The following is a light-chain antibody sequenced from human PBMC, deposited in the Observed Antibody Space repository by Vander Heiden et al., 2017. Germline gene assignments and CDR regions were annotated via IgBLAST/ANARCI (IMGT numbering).Light chain of an antibody. Sequence: QSALTQPASVSGSPGQSIAISCTGTSSDVGRFNYVSWYQQHPGKAPKLMIVDVNKRPSGVSDRVSGSKSGNTASLTISGLQAEDEADDYCSSFTSTRTYVFGTGTKVTVL. V-gene: IGLV2-14*03. CDR3: SSFTSTRTYV. CDR2: DVN. J-gene: IGLJ1*01. CDR1: SSDVGRFNY.